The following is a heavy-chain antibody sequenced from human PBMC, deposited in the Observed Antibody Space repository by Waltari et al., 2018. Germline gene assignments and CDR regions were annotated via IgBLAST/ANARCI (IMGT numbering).Heavy chain of an antibody. CDR1: GYSFTSYW. D-gene: IGHD3-22*01. J-gene: IGHJ4*02. V-gene: IGHV5-51*01. Sequence: EVQLVQSGAEVKKPGESLKISCKGSGYSFTSYWIGWVRQIPGKGLEWMGIIYPGDSDTRYSPSFQGQVTISADKSISTAYLQWSSLKASDTAMYYCARQGTYYYDSSGPDYWGQGTLVTVSS. CDR2: IYPGDSDT. CDR3: ARQGTYYYDSSGPDY.